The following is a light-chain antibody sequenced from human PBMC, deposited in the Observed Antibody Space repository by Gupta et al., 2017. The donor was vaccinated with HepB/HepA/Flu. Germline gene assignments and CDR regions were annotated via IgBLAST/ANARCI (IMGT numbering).Light chain of an antibody. CDR3: QAWDSSTLYV. J-gene: IGLJ1*01. CDR1: KLGDKY. CDR2: QDS. Sequence: SYELTQPPSVSVSQGQTASITCSGDKLGDKYACWYQQKPGQSPMLVIYQDSKRPSVIPERFSGSNSGNTATLTISGTQAMDEADYYCQAWDSSTLYVFGTGTKVTVL. V-gene: IGLV3-1*01.